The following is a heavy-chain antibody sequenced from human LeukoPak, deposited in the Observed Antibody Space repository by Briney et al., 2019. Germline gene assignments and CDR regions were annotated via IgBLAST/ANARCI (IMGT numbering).Heavy chain of an antibody. V-gene: IGHV3-30*18. CDR2: ISYDGSDT. Sequence: PGGSLRLSCAASGFTFGSYGIHWVRQAPGKGLEWVAAISYDGSDTYHADSVKGRFTISRDNSKNTLYLQMNSLRAEDTAMYYCAKGALRYSSCYDYWGQGTPVTVSS. CDR1: GFTFGSYG. D-gene: IGHD6-25*01. J-gene: IGHJ4*02. CDR3: AKGALRYSSCYDY.